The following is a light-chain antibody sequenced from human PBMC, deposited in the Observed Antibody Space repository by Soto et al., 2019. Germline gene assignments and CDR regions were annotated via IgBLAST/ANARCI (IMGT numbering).Light chain of an antibody. CDR2: GAS. CDR3: QHYNNWPRT. CDR1: QSVSSN. V-gene: IGKV3-15*01. J-gene: IGKJ1*01. Sequence: EIVMTQSPATLSVSPGERATLSCRASQSVSSNLAWYQQKPGQAPRLLIYGASTRATGLPARFSGSRSGAEFTLTISSLESEDFAVYSCQHYNNWPRTFGQGTNVEI.